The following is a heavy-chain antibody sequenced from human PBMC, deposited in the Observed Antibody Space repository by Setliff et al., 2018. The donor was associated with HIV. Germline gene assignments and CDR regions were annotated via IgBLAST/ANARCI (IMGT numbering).Heavy chain of an antibody. CDR2: MIYGGDT. Sequence: PSETLSLTCRVYGGSITSGDYYWGWIRQAPGKGLEWIASMIYGGDTWYNPSLKSRVTTYVDTANNEISLRLSSVTAEDTAVYRCARPHSGRGGGAWFDPWGQGIQVTVSS. J-gene: IGHJ5*02. V-gene: IGHV4-39*01. CDR3: ARPHSGRGGGAWFDP. D-gene: IGHD6-19*01. CDR1: GGSITSGDYY.